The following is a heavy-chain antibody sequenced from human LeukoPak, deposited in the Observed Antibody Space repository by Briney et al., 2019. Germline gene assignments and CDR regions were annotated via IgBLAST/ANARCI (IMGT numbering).Heavy chain of an antibody. CDR1: GGTFSSYA. Sequence: RASVKVSCKASGGTFSSYAISWVRQAPGQGLEWMGRIIPIFGIANYAQKFQGRVTITADKSTSTAYMELSSLRSKDTAVYYCARDLGMGCSGGCCYAPFDYWGQGTLVTVSS. J-gene: IGHJ4*02. CDR2: IIPIFGIA. D-gene: IGHD2-15*01. V-gene: IGHV1-69*04. CDR3: ARDLGMGCSGGCCYAPFDY.